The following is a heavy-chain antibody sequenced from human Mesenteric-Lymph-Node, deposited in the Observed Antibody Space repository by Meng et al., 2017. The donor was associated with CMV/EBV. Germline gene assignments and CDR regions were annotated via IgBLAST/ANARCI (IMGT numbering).Heavy chain of an antibody. D-gene: IGHD2-21*02. CDR2: VIPILHIS. J-gene: IGHJ4*02. CDR3: ARDPAGIGVTGGHFDS. V-gene: IGHV1-69*04. CDR1: NFNRNA. Sequence: NFNRNAVSWVRQAPGQGLEWMGRVIPILHISNYAPKFEGRVTITADESTRIVYMELSSLTSEDTAVFYCARDPAGIGVTGGHFDSWDQGTLVTVSS.